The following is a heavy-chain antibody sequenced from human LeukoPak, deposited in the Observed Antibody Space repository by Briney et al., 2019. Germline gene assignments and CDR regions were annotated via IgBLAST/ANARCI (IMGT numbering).Heavy chain of an antibody. J-gene: IGHJ3*02. V-gene: IGHV1-2*04. CDR2: INPDSGGT. D-gene: IGHD3-10*01. CDR1: GYTFTNYA. CDR3: ARDRRSHYYGSGTYYPDAFDI. Sequence: ASVKVSCKASGYTFTNYAMSWVRQAPGQGLEWMGWINPDSGGTNYAQKFQGWVTMTRDTSISTAYMELSRLRSDDTAVYYCARDRRSHYYGSGTYYPDAFDIWGQGTMVTVSS.